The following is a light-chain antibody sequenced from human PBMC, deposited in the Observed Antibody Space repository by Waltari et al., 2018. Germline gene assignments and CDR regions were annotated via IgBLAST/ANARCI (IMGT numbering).Light chain of an antibody. CDR3: ISYTNTYTLGL. V-gene: IGLV2-14*03. CDR2: DVS. Sequence: QSALTQPASVSGSLGQSITISCTGSGRTIGAYDFFPWYQQYPGKPPKLIIYDVSTRPSEVSNRFSGSKSGNTASLAISGLQAEDEADYYCISYTNTYTLGLFGGGTKLTVL. J-gene: IGLJ3*02. CDR1: GRTIGAYDF.